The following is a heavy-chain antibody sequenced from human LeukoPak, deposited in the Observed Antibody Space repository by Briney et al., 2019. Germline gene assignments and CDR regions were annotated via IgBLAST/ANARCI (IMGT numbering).Heavy chain of an antibody. CDR2: IYSTGST. Sequence: SPETLSLTCTVSGGSTSSGSYYWSWIRQPAGKGLEWIGRIYSTGSTNYNPSLKSRVTISVDTSKNQFSLKLSSVTAADTAVYYCARGVGLLCSSTSCYRYYYYYMDVWGKGTTVTVSS. CDR3: ARGVGLLCSSTSCYRYYYYYMDV. D-gene: IGHD2-2*01. J-gene: IGHJ6*03. V-gene: IGHV4-61*02. CDR1: GGSTSSGSYY.